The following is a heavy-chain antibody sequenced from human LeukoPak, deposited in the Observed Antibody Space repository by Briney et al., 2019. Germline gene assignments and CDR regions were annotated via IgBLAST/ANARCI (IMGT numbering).Heavy chain of an antibody. Sequence: PSETLSLTCPVSGGSIRSSSYYWDWIRQPPGRGLEWIGSVYYDGSTSYSPSLKSRVTIYVDTSKSQFSLRLSSVTAADTAVYYCARLGGSYLGYAFDIWGQGTMVTVSS. CDR1: GGSIRSSSYY. J-gene: IGHJ3*02. D-gene: IGHD1-26*01. CDR2: VYYDGST. V-gene: IGHV4-39*01. CDR3: ARLGGSYLGYAFDI.